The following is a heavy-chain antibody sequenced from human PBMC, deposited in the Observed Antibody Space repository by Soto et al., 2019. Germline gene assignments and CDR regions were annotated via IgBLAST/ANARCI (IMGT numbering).Heavy chain of an antibody. V-gene: IGHV5-51*01. J-gene: IGHJ4*02. D-gene: IGHD6-19*01. CDR3: ARQHPLDSRVWFT. CDR1: GDSFTGFW. CDR2: IYPRDSDA. Sequence: GESLKISCKVSGDSFTGFWIGWVRQMPGKGLEWLGSIYPRDSDARYSPSFQGQVTISADKSLSTAYLQWNSLQASDTAIYYCARQHPLDSRVWFTWGQGTLVTVSS.